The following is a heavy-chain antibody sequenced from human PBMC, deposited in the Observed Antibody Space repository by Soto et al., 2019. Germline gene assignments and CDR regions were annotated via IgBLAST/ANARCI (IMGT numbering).Heavy chain of an antibody. CDR1: GYTFTSYG. Sequence: GASVKVSCKASGYTFTSYGISWVQQAPGQGLEWMGWISAYNGNTNYAQKLQGRVTMTTDTSTSTAYMELRSLRSDDTAVYYCARGQTYKSKEAKWELLLHYGMDVWGQGTTVTVSS. V-gene: IGHV1-18*01. J-gene: IGHJ6*02. CDR2: ISAYNGNT. CDR3: ARGQTYKSKEAKWELLLHYGMDV. D-gene: IGHD1-26*01.